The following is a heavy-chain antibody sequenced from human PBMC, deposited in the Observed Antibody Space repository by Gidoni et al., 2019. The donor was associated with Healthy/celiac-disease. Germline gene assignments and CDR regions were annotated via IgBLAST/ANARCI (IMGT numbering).Heavy chain of an antibody. J-gene: IGHJ6*02. CDR2: ISSSSSYI. D-gene: IGHD2-15*01. CDR1: GFTIRSYS. Sequence: EVQLVESGGGLVKPGGSLRLSCAASGFTIRSYSMNWFRQAPGKGLEWVSSISSSSSYIDYADSGKGRFTISRDNAKNSLYLQMNSLRAEDTAVYYCARDSDCSGGSCYSDYYYGMDVWGQGTTVTVSS. V-gene: IGHV3-21*01. CDR3: ARDSDCSGGSCYSDYYYGMDV.